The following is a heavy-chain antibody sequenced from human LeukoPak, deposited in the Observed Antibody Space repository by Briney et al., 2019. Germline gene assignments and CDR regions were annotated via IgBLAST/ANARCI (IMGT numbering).Heavy chain of an antibody. V-gene: IGHV3-33*01. D-gene: IGHD3-16*01. J-gene: IGHJ4*02. CDR1: GFTFSNFG. CDR3: ARDLRAVGGFDY. Sequence: PGGSLRPSCATSGFTFSNFGRHWVRQAPGKGLEWVAVIWYDGSNKYYADSVKGRFTISRDNSKNTLYLQMNSLRAEDTAVYYCARDLRAVGGFDYWGQGTLVTVSS. CDR2: IWYDGSNK.